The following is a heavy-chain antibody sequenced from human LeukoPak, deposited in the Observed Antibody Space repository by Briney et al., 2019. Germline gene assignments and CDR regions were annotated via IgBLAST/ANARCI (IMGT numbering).Heavy chain of an antibody. Sequence: GGSLRLSCAASGFTVSSNYMSWVRQAPGKGLEWVSVIYSGGSTYYADSVKGRFTISRDNSKNTLYVQMNSLRVEDTAVYYCAKAPAYYYDSSGYYDSYYFDYWGQGTLVTVSS. CDR2: IYSGGST. J-gene: IGHJ4*02. CDR3: AKAPAYYYDSSGYYDSYYFDY. CDR1: GFTVSSNY. V-gene: IGHV3-53*01. D-gene: IGHD3-22*01.